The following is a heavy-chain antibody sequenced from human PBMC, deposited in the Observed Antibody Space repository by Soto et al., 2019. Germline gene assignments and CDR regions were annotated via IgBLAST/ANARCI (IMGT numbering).Heavy chain of an antibody. CDR1: GGSMSSYY. Sequence: SETLSLTCIVSGGSMSSYYWGWFQQPPGKGLEWIGYIYYTGTTTYHPSLKSRVTISIDTSRNQFSLKLNSVTAADTAVYYCARLGGYYQAFDHWGQGSLVTVSS. CDR2: IYYTGTT. D-gene: IGHD2-21*02. J-gene: IGHJ4*02. V-gene: IGHV4-59*08. CDR3: ARLGGYYQAFDH.